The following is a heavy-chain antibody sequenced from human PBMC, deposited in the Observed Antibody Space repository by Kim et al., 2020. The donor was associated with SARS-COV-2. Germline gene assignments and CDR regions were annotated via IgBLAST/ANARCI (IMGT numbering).Heavy chain of an antibody. CDR3: ARWGNYGSGSYYPLPFDY. CDR1: GGSISSGGYY. D-gene: IGHD3-10*01. Sequence: SETLSLTCTVSGGSISSGGYYWSWIRQHPGKGLEWIGYIYYSGSTYYNPSLKSRVTISVDTSKNQFSLKLSSVTAADTAVYYWARWGNYGSGSYYPLPFDYWGQGTLVTVSS. J-gene: IGHJ4*02. V-gene: IGHV4-31*03. CDR2: IYYSGST.